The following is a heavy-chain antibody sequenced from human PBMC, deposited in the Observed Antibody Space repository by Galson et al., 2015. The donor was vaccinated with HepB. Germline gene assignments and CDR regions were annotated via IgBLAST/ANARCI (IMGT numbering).Heavy chain of an antibody. Sequence: QSGAEVKKPGESLRISCKGSGYSFTSYWISWVRQMPGKGLEWMGIIYPGGSDTRYSPSFQGQVTISADKSISTAYLQWSSLKASDTAMYYCARLISTSCYVCDRKGVDAFDIWGQGTMVTVSS. V-gene: IGHV5-51*01. CDR2: IYPGGSDT. CDR3: ARLISTSCYVCDRKGVDAFDI. D-gene: IGHD2-2*01. CDR1: GYSFTSYW. J-gene: IGHJ3*02.